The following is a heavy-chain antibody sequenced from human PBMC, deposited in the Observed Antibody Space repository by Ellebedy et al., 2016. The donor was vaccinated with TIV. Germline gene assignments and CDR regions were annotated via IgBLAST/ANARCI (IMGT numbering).Heavy chain of an antibody. D-gene: IGHD6-19*01. V-gene: IGHV3-30*03. Sequence: GESLKISXVGFGFTFSDSVMHWVRQDPGKGLDWVAGISVDGRAVHYPDSVKGRFTISRDNAQSTVYLQMNSLRLEDTAVYYCVRGWYSSGHCDVFAMWGQGTIVTVSS. CDR1: GFTFSDSV. CDR2: ISVDGRAV. CDR3: VRGWYSSGHCDVFAM. J-gene: IGHJ3*02.